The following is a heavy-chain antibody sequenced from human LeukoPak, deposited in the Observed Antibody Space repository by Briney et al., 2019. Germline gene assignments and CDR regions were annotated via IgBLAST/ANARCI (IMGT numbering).Heavy chain of an antibody. CDR1: GYSFTTYW. V-gene: IGHV5-51*01. D-gene: IGHD2-2*01. J-gene: IGHJ5*02. Sequence: GESLKISCKGSGYSFTTYWIGWVRQMPGKGLEWVGIIFPGDSDTRYSPSFQGQVTISADKSINAAYLQWRSLKASDTAMYYCARSGVPGAMTWFDPWGQGTLVTVSS. CDR3: ARSGVPGAMTWFDP. CDR2: IFPGDSDT.